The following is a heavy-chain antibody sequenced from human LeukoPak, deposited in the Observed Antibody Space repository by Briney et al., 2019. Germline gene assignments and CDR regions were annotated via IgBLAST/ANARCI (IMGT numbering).Heavy chain of an antibody. V-gene: IGHV4-38-2*02. CDR2: IHHRGTT. CDR1: GYAIGSNYF. J-gene: IGHJ4*02. CDR3: SRETAGTTIDF. Sequence: SETLSLTCTVSGYAIGSNYFWGWIRQPPGKGLEWIGSIHHRGTTYYNPPLKGRLTISLDTSKNQFSLNLTSVTASDTAVYYCSRETAGTTIDFWGQGRLVAVSS. D-gene: IGHD3-10*01.